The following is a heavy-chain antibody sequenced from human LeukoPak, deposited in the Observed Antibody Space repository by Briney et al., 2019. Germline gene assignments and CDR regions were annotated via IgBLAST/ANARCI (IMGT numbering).Heavy chain of an antibody. J-gene: IGHJ6*03. CDR2: INTNTGNP. CDR3: ARPHLYDLSYYYMDV. V-gene: IGHV7-4-1*02. D-gene: IGHD3-3*01. Sequence: ASVKVSCKASGYTFSSYAMNWVRQAPGQGLEWMGWINTNTGNPTYAQGFTGRFVFSLDTSVSTAYLQISSLKAEDTAVYYCARPHLYDLSYYYMDVWGKGTTVTVSS. CDR1: GYTFSSYA.